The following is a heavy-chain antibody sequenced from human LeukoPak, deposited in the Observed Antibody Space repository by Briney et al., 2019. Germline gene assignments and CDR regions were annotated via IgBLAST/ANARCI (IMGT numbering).Heavy chain of an antibody. CDR1: GGSISSSSYY. V-gene: IGHV4-39*07. CDR3: ARAFYGSGTPFDAFDI. CDR2: IYYSGST. J-gene: IGHJ3*02. Sequence: SETLSLTCTVSGGSISSSSYYWGWIRQPPGKGLEWIGSIYYSGSTYYNPSLKSRVTISVDTSKNQFSLKLSSVTAADTAVYYCARAFYGSGTPFDAFDIWGQGTMVTVSS. D-gene: IGHD3-10*01.